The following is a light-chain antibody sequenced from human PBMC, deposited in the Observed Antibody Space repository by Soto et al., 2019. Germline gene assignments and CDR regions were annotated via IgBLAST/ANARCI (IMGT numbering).Light chain of an antibody. Sequence: EIVLTQSPGTMSLSPGERVTLSCRASQTVTRSYLAWYQQKPGQAPRLLIYGASIRATGIPDRFSGSGSGTDFTLTISRLEPEAFAVYYCQQYGTSPRTFGQGTKVAIK. V-gene: IGKV3-20*01. CDR1: QTVTRSY. CDR3: QQYGTSPRT. CDR2: GAS. J-gene: IGKJ1*01.